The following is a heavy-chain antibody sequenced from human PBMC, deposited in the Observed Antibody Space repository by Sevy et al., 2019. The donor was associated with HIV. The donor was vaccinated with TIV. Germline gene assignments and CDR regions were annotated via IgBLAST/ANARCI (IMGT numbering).Heavy chain of an antibody. CDR3: ARVGNDRGDAFDI. D-gene: IGHD1-1*01. CDR2: INSDGSSI. V-gene: IGHV3-74*01. J-gene: IGHJ3*02. CDR1: GFTFSNYW. Sequence: GGSLRLSCAASGFTFSNYWMHWVRQAPGKGLVWVSRINSDGSSISNADSVKGRFTISRDNAKNTLYLQMNSLRAEDTAVYYCARVGNDRGDAFDIWGQGTMVTVSS.